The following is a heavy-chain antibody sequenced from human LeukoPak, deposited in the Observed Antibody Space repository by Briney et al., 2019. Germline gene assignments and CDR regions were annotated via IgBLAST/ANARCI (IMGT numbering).Heavy chain of an antibody. J-gene: IGHJ4*02. Sequence: GRSLRLSCAVSGFTFDDYAMHWVRHAPGKGLEWVSGISWNSGSIGYADSVKGRFAISRDNAKNSLYLQMNSLRAEDTALYYCAKDIGPGYLVRGVITTDYFDYWGQGTLVTVSS. CDR3: AKDIGPGYLVRGVITTDYFDY. CDR2: ISWNSGSI. CDR1: GFTFDDYA. D-gene: IGHD3-10*01. V-gene: IGHV3-9*01.